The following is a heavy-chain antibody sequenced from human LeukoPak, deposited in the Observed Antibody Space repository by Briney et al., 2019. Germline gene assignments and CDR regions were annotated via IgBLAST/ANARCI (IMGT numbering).Heavy chain of an antibody. D-gene: IGHD3-10*01. Sequence: GGSLRLSCAASGFTFSSYAMSWVRQAPGKGLEWVSAISGSGGSTYYADSVKGRFTISRDNSKNTLYLQMNSLRAEDTAVYYCAKDPGHIPHYYGSGSYYKTSTSFQHWGQGTLVTVSS. CDR2: ISGSGGST. CDR1: GFTFSSYA. J-gene: IGHJ1*01. CDR3: AKDPGHIPHYYGSGSYYKTSTSFQH. V-gene: IGHV3-23*01.